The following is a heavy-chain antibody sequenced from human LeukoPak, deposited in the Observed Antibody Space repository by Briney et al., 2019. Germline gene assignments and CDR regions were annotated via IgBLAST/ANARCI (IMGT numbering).Heavy chain of an antibody. D-gene: IGHD2-2*01. V-gene: IGHV3-53*01. CDR2: IYSGGST. J-gene: IGHJ4*02. CDR1: GFTVSSKH. CDR3: ARGCSSTSCYGFDY. Sequence: GGSLRLSCAASGFTVSSKHMSWVRQAPGKGLEWVSVIYSGGSTYYADSVKGRFTISRGNSKNTLYLQMNSLRAEDTAVYYCARGCSSTSCYGFDYWGQGTLVTVSS.